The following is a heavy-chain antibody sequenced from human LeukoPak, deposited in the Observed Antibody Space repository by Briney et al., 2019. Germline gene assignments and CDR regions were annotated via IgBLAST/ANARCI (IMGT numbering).Heavy chain of an antibody. J-gene: IGHJ4*02. D-gene: IGHD2/OR15-2a*01. CDR1: GFTFSRYG. V-gene: IGHV3-33*06. CDR3: AKADEMNMDY. Sequence: PGRSLRLSCAASGFTFSRYGMHWVRQAPGKGLEWVAVIWYDGSIKYYADSVKGRFTISKDNSKNTLDLQMNSLRAEGTAVYYCAKADEMNMDYWGQGTPVTVSS. CDR2: IWYDGSIK.